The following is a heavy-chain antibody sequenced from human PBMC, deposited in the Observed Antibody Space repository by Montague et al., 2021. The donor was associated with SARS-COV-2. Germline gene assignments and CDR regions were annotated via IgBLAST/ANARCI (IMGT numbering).Heavy chain of an antibody. CDR1: GFTFSSYA. CDR2: ISYDGSNK. V-gene: IGHV3-30-3*01. Sequence: SLRLSCAASGFTFSSYAMHWVRQAPGKGLEWVAVISYDGSNKYYADSVKGRFTISRDNSKNTLYLQMNSLRAEDTAVYYCARAAQKQYVLLWFGEVLHDAFDIWGQGTMVTVSS. D-gene: IGHD3-10*01. J-gene: IGHJ3*02. CDR3: ARAAQKQYVLLWFGEVLHDAFDI.